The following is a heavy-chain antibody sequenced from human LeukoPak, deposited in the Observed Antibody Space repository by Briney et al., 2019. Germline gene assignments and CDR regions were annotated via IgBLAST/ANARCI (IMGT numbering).Heavy chain of an antibody. CDR2: INPNSGGT. CDR1: GYTFTGNY. V-gene: IGHV1-2*02. CDR3: ARVGQQLVGDY. Sequence: ASVKVSCKASGYTFTGNYMHWVRQAPGQGLEWVGWINPNSGGTNYAQKFQGRATMTRDTSISTAYMKLSRLRSDDTAVYYCARVGQQLVGDYWGQGTLVTVSS. J-gene: IGHJ4*02. D-gene: IGHD6-13*01.